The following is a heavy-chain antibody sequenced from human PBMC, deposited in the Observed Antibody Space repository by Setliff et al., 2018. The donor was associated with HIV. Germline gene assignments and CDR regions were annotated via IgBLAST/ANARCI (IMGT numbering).Heavy chain of an antibody. CDR1: GGSISSSSYY. CDR2: IYYSGST. J-gene: IGHJ4*02. CDR3: IIAYSSGWLAPMGFDS. D-gene: IGHD6-19*01. V-gene: IGHV4-39*01. Sequence: SETLSLTCTVSGGSISSSSYYWGWIRQPPGKGLEWIGSIYYSGSTYYNPSLKSRATISVDMSKNQFYLRLSPVTAADTAVYYCIIAYSSGWLAPMGFDSWGQGTLVTVSS.